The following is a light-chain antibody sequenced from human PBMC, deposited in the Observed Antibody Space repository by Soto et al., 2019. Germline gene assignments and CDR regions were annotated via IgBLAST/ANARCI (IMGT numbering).Light chain of an antibody. V-gene: IGLV2-14*01. CDR2: DVT. Sequence: QSALTQPASVSGSPGQSIAISCTGTSNDVGDYNYVSWYQQYPGKAPKLIIHDVTTRPSGVSGRFAGSKSGNTASLTISGLQPEDEADYYCCSYSSSSALPYVFGIGTKLTVL. CDR1: SNDVGDYNY. CDR3: CSYSSSSALPYV. J-gene: IGLJ1*01.